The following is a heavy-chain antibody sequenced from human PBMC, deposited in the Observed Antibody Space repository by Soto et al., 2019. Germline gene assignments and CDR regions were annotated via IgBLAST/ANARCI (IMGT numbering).Heavy chain of an antibody. CDR2: IYYSGST. Sequence: SETLSLTCTVSGGSISSGDYCRSWIRQPPGKGLEWIGYIYYSGSTYYNPSLKSRVTISVYTSKNQFSLKLSSVTAADTAVYYCARGGWLRPFDYWGQGTLVPVSS. J-gene: IGHJ4*02. CDR1: GGSISSGDYC. D-gene: IGHD5-12*01. CDR3: ARGGWLRPFDY. V-gene: IGHV4-30-4*01.